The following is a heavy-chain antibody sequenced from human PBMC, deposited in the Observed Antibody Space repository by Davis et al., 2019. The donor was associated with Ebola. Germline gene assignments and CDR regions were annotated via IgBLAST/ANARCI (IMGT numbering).Heavy chain of an antibody. V-gene: IGHV4-34*01. CDR1: GGSFSGYY. J-gene: IGHJ4*02. CDR2: INHSGST. CDR3: ARIVGATYFDY. Sequence: SETLSLTCAVYGGSFSGYYWSWIRQPPGKGLEWIGEINHSGSTNYNPSLKSRVTISVDTSKNQFSLKLSSVTAADTAVYYCARIVGATYFDYWSQGTLVTVSS. D-gene: IGHD1-26*01.